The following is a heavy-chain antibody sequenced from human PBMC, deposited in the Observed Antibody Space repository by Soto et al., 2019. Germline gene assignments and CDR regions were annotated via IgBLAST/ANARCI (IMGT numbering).Heavy chain of an antibody. D-gene: IGHD1-26*01. Sequence: SETLSLTCAVYGGSFSGYYWSWIRQPPGKGLEWIGEINHSGSTNYNPSLKSRVTISVDTSKNQFSLKLSSVTAADTAVYYCARVYSGYSDYWGQGTLVTVSS. CDR1: GGSFSGYY. CDR3: ARVYSGYSDY. CDR2: INHSGST. J-gene: IGHJ4*02. V-gene: IGHV4-34*01.